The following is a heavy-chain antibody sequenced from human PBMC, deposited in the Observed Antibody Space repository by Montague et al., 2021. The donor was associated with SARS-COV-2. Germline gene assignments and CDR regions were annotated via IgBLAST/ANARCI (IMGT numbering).Heavy chain of an antibody. D-gene: IGHD6-13*01. CDR2: IYYSGST. V-gene: IGHV4-39*07. Sequence: ETLSLTCTVSGGSISSSSYYWGWIRQPPGKGLEWIGSIYYSGSTYYNPSLKSRVTISVDTSKNQFSLKLSSVTAADTAVYYCARLGRQQLVRLSGMDVWGQGTTVTVSS. J-gene: IGHJ6*02. CDR1: GGSISSSSYY. CDR3: ARLGRQQLVRLSGMDV.